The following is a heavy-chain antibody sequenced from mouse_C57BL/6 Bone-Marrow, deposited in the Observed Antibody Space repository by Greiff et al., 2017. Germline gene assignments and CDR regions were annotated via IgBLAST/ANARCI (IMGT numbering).Heavy chain of an antibody. J-gene: IGHJ3*01. D-gene: IGHD1-1*02. CDR1: GFSLTSYG. V-gene: IGHV2-6*01. Sequence: VQGVESGPGLVAPSQSLSITCTVSGFSLTSYGVDWVRQSPGKGLEWLGVIWGVGSTNYNSALKSRLSISKDNSKSQVFLKMNSLQTDDTAMYYCARLSSWFAYWGQGTLVTVSA. CDR2: IWGVGST. CDR3: ARLSSWFAY.